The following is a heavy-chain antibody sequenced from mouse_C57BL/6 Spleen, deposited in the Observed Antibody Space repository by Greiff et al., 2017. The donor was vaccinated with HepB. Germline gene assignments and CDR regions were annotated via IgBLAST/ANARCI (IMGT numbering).Heavy chain of an antibody. CDR3: VRGLAYFDY. J-gene: IGHJ2*01. CDR1: GFSFNTYA. Sequence: EVHLVESGGGLVQPKGSLKLSCAASGFSFNTYAMNWVRQAPGKGLEWVARIRSKSNNYATYYADSVKDRFTISRDDSESMLYLQMNNLKTEDTAMYYCVRGLAYFDYWGQGTTLTVSS. V-gene: IGHV10-1*01. D-gene: IGHD3-3*01. CDR2: IRSKSNNYAT.